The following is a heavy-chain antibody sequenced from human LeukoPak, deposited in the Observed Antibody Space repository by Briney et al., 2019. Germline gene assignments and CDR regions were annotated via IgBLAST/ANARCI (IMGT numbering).Heavy chain of an antibody. D-gene: IGHD6-6*01. CDR2: IYTSGST. J-gene: IGHJ6*02. CDR1: GGSISSYY. CDR3: ARTYIAARPYYYGMDV. Sequence: SETLSLTCTVSGGSISSYYWSWIRQPAGKGLEWIGRIYTSGSTNYNPSLKSRVTMSVDTSKNQFSLKPSSVTAADTAVYYCARTYIAARPYYYGMDVWGQGTTVTVSS. V-gene: IGHV4-4*07.